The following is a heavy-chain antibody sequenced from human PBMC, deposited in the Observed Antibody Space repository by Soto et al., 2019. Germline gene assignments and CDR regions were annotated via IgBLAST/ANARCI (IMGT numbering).Heavy chain of an antibody. CDR2: IIPALGTA. J-gene: IGHJ2*01. D-gene: IGHD4-17*01. CDR3: ASPYFGDYWYFDL. CDR1: GGTFSSHT. V-gene: IGHV1-69*08. Sequence: QDQLVQSGAEVKKPGSSVKVSCKASGGTFSSHTFSWVRQAPGQGLEWMGRIIPALGTATYAQKFQGRVTITADESATTVYMELNSLRSEDPAVYYCASPYFGDYWYFDLWGRGTLVTVSS.